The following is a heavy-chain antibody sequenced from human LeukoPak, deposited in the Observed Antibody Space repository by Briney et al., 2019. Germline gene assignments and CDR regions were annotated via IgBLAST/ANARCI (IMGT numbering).Heavy chain of an antibody. Sequence: GGSLRLSCAASGFTCSSYAMSWVRQAPGKGLEWVSTISGSGGSTYYADSVKGRFTISRDNSKNTMYLKMSCLRAEDTAVYYLANTKWVLRVYCRGDCYSPHFDHWGQGTLVTVSS. V-gene: IGHV3-23*01. CDR1: GFTCSSYA. CDR2: ISGSGGST. CDR3: ANTKWVLRVYCRGDCYSPHFDH. J-gene: IGHJ5*02. D-gene: IGHD2-21*02.